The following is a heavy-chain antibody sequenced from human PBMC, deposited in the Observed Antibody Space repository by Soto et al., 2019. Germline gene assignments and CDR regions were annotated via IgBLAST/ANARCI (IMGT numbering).Heavy chain of an antibody. V-gene: IGHV3-73*01. J-gene: IGHJ6*02. Sequence: GGSLRLSCAASGCTFIGSAMHWVRQASGKGLEWVGRIRSKANSYATAYAASVKGRFTISRDDSKNTAYLQMNSLKTEDTAVYYCTRHDSNYDFWSGSPPRYGMDVWGQGTTVTVSS. D-gene: IGHD3-3*01. CDR1: GCTFIGSA. CDR2: IRSKANSYAT. CDR3: TRHDSNYDFWSGSPPRYGMDV.